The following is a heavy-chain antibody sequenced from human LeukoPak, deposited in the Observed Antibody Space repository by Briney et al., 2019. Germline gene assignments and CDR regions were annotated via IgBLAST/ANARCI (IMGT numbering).Heavy chain of an antibody. V-gene: IGHV7-4-1*02. CDR2: INTNTGNP. CDR3: ASGWVAGTHYYYYGMDV. J-gene: IGHJ6*02. D-gene: IGHD6-19*01. CDR1: GYTFTSYA. Sequence: ASVKVSCKASGYTFTSYAMNWVRQAPGQGLEWMGWINTNTGNPTYAQGFTGRFVFSLGTSVSTAYLQISSLKAEDTAVYYCASGWVAGTHYYYYGMDVWGQGTTVTVSS.